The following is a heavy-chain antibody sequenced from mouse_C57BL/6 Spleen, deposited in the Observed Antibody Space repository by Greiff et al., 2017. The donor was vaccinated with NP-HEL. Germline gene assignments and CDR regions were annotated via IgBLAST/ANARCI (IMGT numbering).Heavy chain of an antibody. D-gene: IGHD1-1*01. CDR2: ICPGSGST. CDR1: GYTFTDYY. V-gene: IGHV1-75*01. CDR3: ASDYYGSSENYAMDY. J-gene: IGHJ4*01. Sequence: QVQLQQSGPELVKPGASVKISCKASGYTFTDYYINWVKQRPGQGLEWIGWICPGSGSTYYTEKFKGKAILPVDKTSSTDYMLLSSLTSEDSAVYFCASDYYGSSENYAMDYWGQGTSVTVSS.